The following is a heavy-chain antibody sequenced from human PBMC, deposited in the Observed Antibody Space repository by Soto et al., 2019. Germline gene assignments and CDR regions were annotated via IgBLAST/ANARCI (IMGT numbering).Heavy chain of an antibody. Sequence: QVQLVQSGAEVKKPGASVKVSCKASGYTFTSYAMHWVRQAPGQRLEWMGWINAGNGNTKYSQKFQGRVTITRDTAASTAYMELSSLRSEDTAVYYCARDGEYSSSAADAFDIWGQGTMVTVSS. D-gene: IGHD6-6*01. CDR3: ARDGEYSSSAADAFDI. CDR1: GYTFTSYA. CDR2: INAGNGNT. J-gene: IGHJ3*02. V-gene: IGHV1-3*01.